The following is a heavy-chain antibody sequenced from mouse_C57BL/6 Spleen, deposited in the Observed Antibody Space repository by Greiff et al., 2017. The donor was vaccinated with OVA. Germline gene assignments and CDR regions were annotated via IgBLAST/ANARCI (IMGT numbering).Heavy chain of an antibody. Sequence: QVQLQQSGAELVRPGTSVKVSCKASGYAFTNSLIEWVKQRPGQGLEWIGVINPGSGGTNYNEKFKGKATLTADKSSSTAYLQLSSLTSENSAVYFCARGGLLRSFMDYWGQGTSVTVSS. CDR2: INPGSGGT. CDR1: GYAFTNSL. J-gene: IGHJ4*01. CDR3: ARGGLLRSFMDY. V-gene: IGHV1-54*01. D-gene: IGHD1-1*01.